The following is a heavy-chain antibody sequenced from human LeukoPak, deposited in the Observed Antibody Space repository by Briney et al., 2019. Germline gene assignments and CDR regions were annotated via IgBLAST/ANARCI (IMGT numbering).Heavy chain of an antibody. CDR3: ARAVGPFDY. D-gene: IGHD1-26*01. Sequence: GGSLRLSCVASGFPFSSYGMHWVRQAPGRGLEWVAVIWYDGSNKYYADSMKGRFTISRDNSKNTLYLQMNSLRAEDTGVYHCARAVGPFDYWGQGTLVTVSS. J-gene: IGHJ4*02. V-gene: IGHV3-33*01. CDR1: GFPFSSYG. CDR2: IWYDGSNK.